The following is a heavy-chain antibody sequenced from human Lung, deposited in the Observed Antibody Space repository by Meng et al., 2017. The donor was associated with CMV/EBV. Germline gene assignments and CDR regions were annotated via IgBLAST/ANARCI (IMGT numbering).Heavy chain of an antibody. CDR1: GITFSNAW. Sequence: GGSLRLSCAVSGITFSNAWMTWVRQAPGKGLEWVGRIKSKNDGGSTDYAAALKDRVVISRDDSKATLYLQMSSLKTEDTALYYCTTEECNNHSCYPTGDAFDVWGQGSTVTVSS. CDR2: IKSKNDGGST. CDR3: TTEECNNHSCYPTGDAFDV. V-gene: IGHV3-15*01. D-gene: IGHD2-2*01. J-gene: IGHJ3*01.